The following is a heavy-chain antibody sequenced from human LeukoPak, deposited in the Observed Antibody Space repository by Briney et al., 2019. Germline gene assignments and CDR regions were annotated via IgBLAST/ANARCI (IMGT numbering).Heavy chain of an antibody. D-gene: IGHD3-22*01. CDR2: IYKNGNT. CDR1: GYFIRTDYY. J-gene: IGHJ5*02. Sequence: SETLSLICSVSGYFIRTDYYWGWVRQAPGKGPEWIGNIYKNGNTYYNPSLKSRVTISVDTSKNQFSLKLSSVTAADTAVYYCARHHKSSVVVITTNWFDPWGQGTLVTVSS. V-gene: IGHV4-38-2*02. CDR3: ARHHKSSVVVITTNWFDP.